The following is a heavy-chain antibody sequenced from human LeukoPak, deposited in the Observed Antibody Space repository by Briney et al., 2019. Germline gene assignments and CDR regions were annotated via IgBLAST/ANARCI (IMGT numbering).Heavy chain of an antibody. CDR3: ARHPPGGGGFDI. D-gene: IGHD3-16*01. CDR1: GGSISSSNYY. CDR2: IYYSGST. V-gene: IGHV4-39*01. J-gene: IGHJ3*02. Sequence: SETLSLTCTVSGGSISSSNYYWGWIRQPPGKGLEWIGSIYYSGSTYYNPSLKSRVTISVDTSKNQFSLKLSSVTAADTAMYYCARHPPGGGGFDIWGQGTMVTVSS.